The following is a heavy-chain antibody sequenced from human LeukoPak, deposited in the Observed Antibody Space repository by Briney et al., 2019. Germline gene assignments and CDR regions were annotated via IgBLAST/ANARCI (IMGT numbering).Heavy chain of an antibody. Sequence: PSETLSLTCAVYGGSFSYYYWSWVRQPPGKGLEWVGEISQSGSTDYNPSLKSRVTISIDTSKNQFSLKLSSVTAADTAVYYCARGRSPYYFDYWGQGTLVTVSS. V-gene: IGHV4-34*01. CDR2: ISQSGST. CDR3: ARGRSPYYFDY. CDR1: GGSFSYYY. J-gene: IGHJ4*02.